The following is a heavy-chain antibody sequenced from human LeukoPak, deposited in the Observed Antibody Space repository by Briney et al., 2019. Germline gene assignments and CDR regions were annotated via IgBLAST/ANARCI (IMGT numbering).Heavy chain of an antibody. V-gene: IGHV1-69*04. CDR3: ARDRVVGGPDY. CDR2: IIPILGIA. CDR1: GYTFTGYY. J-gene: IGHJ4*02. D-gene: IGHD1-26*01. Sequence: GASVKVSCKASGYTFTGYYMHWVRQAPGQGLEWMGRIIPILGIANYAQKFQGRVTITADKSTSTAYMELSSLRSEDTAVYYCARDRVVGGPDYWGQGTLVTVSS.